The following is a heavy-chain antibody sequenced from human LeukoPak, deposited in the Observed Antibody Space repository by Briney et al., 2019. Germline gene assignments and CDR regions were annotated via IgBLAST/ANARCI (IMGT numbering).Heavy chain of an antibody. CDR3: ARDGAVGYSSSWFYYYYMDV. J-gene: IGHJ6*03. CDR1: GGSFSGYY. Sequence: SETLSLTCAVYGGSFSGYYWSWIRQPPGKGLEWIGEINHSGSTNYNPSLKSRVTISVDTSKNQFSLKLSSVTAAGTAVYYCARDGAVGYSSSWFYYYYMDVWGKGTTVTVSS. D-gene: IGHD6-13*01. V-gene: IGHV4-34*01. CDR2: INHSGST.